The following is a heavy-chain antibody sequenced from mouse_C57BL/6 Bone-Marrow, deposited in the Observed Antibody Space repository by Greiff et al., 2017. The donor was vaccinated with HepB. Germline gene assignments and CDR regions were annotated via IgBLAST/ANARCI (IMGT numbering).Heavy chain of an antibody. Sequence: VQLQQSGAELVKPGASVKISCKASGYAFSSYWMNWVKQRPGKGLEWIGQIYPGDGDTNYNGKFKGKATLTADKSSSTAYMQLSSLTSEDSAVYFCARQGLSRAMDYWGQGTSVTVSS. CDR3: ARQGLSRAMDY. V-gene: IGHV1-80*01. CDR2: IYPGDGDT. CDR1: GYAFSSYW. J-gene: IGHJ4*01. D-gene: IGHD1-1*02.